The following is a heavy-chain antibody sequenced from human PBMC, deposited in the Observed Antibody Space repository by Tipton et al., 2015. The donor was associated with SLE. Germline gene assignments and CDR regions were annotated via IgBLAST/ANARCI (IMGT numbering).Heavy chain of an antibody. J-gene: IGHJ1*01. V-gene: IGHV3-7*01. CDR2: IKHDGSEK. CDR3: AKVESPGYVQH. Sequence: GSLRLSCAASGLIFSNYWMGWVRQAPGRGLEWVANIKHDGSEKYYVDSVKGRFTISRDNSKNTLYLQMNSLRAEDTAVYYCAKVESPGYVQHWGQGTLVTVSS. D-gene: IGHD5-24*01. CDR1: GLIFSNYW.